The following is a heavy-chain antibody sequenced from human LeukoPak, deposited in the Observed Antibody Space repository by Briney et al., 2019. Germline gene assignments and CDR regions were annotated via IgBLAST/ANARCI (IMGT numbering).Heavy chain of an antibody. CDR1: GFTLDNYA. D-gene: IGHD3-22*01. V-gene: IGHV3-43*02. CDR3: GKDLAYYYDSRIDY. J-gene: IGHJ4*02. Sequence: GGSLRLSCAASGFTLDNYAMHWVRQAPGKGLEWVSLISGDGGTTYYADSVKGRFTISRDNIKNTLYLQMNSLRTEDTALYYCGKDLAYYYDSRIDYWGQGTLVTVSS. CDR2: ISGDGGTT.